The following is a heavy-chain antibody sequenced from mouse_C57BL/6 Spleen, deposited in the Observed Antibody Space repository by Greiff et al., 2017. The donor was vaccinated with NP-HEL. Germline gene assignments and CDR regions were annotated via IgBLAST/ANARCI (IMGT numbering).Heavy chain of an antibody. CDR1: GYTFTSYW. CDR2: IHPSASDT. J-gene: IGHJ3*01. CDR3: AISYYSNYPFAY. Sequence: QVQLQQPGAELVKPGASVKVSCKASGYTFTSYWMHWVKQRPGQGLEWIGRIHPSASDTNYNQKFKGKATLTVDKSSSTAYMQLSSLTSEDSAVYYCAISYYSNYPFAYWGQGTLVTVSA. V-gene: IGHV1-74*01. D-gene: IGHD2-5*01.